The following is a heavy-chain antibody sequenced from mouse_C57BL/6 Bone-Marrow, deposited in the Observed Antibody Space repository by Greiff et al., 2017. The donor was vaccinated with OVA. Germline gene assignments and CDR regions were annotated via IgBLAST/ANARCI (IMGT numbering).Heavy chain of an antibody. CDR1: GFSLTSYG. CDR3: ARHVTTEKYYYAMDY. J-gene: IGHJ4*01. D-gene: IGHD1-1*01. Sequence: QVHVKQSGPGLVAPSQSLSITCTVSGFSLTSYGVHWVRQPPGKGLEWLVVIWSDGSTTYNSALKSRLSISKDNSKSQVFLKMNSLQTDDTAMYYCARHVTTEKYYYAMDYWGQGTSVTVSS. V-gene: IGHV2-6-1*01. CDR2: IWSDGST.